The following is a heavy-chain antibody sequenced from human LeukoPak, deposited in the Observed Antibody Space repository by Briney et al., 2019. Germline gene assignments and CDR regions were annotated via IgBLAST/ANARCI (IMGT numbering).Heavy chain of an antibody. CDR2: INPNSGGT. D-gene: IGHD3-10*01. CDR3: ARLTMVRGVVDY. J-gene: IGHJ4*02. V-gene: IGHV1-2*02. Sequence: ASVKVSCKASGYTFTDYYMHWVRQAPGQGLEWMGWINPNSGGTNYAQKFQGRVTMTRDTSISTAYMELSRLRSDDTAVYYCARLTMVRGVVDYWGQGTLVTVSS. CDR1: GYTFTDYY.